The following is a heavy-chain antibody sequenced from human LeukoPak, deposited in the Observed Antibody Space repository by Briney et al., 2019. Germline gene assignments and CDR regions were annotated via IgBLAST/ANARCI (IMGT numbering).Heavy chain of an antibody. J-gene: IGHJ3*02. V-gene: IGHV3-21*01. CDR1: GFTFTSHS. CDR2: IGSRSTSI. D-gene: IGHD6-25*01. Sequence: PGGSLRLSCAVSGFTFTSHSMNWVRQAPGKGLEWVSSIGSRSTSIYYADSVKGRFTISRDNAKNSLYLQMNSLRAEDTAVYYCARESSESFDIWGQGTVVTVSS. CDR3: ARESSESFDI.